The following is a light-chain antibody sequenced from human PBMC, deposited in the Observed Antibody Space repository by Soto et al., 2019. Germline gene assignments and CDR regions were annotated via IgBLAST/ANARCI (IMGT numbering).Light chain of an antibody. CDR2: EVS. Sequence: QSVLTQPASVSGSPGQSITISCLGTSGAVGGYNYVSWYQQHPGKAPKLMIYEVSNRPSGVSNRFSGSKSGNTASLTISGLQAEDEADYYCASWDDRLKGYVFGTGTKVTVL. CDR1: SGAVGGYNY. J-gene: IGLJ1*01. V-gene: IGLV2-14*01. CDR3: ASWDDRLKGYV.